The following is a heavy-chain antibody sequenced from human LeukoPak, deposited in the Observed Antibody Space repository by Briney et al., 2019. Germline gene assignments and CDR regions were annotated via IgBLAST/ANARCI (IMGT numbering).Heavy chain of an antibody. CDR1: GFTFSSHW. Sequence: GGSLRLSCAASGFTFSSHWMSWVRQAPGKGLEWVANIKQDGSEKYYVDSVKGRFTISRDNAKNSLYLEANSLRAEDTAVYYCARGPVRRYTMILMFDYWGQGTLVTVSS. D-gene: IGHD3-22*01. J-gene: IGHJ4*02. V-gene: IGHV3-7*03. CDR3: ARGPVRRYTMILMFDY. CDR2: IKQDGSEK.